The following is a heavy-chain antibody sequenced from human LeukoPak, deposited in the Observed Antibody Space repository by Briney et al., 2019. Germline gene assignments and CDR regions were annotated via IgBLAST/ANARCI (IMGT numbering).Heavy chain of an antibody. V-gene: IGHV1-69*05. Sequence: RASVKVSCKASGGTFSSYAISWVRQAPGQGLEWMGGIIPIFGTANYAQKFQGRVTITTDESTSTAYMELSSLRSEDTAVYYCARDKPNSRGPYSSSSQEIRRDAFDIWGQGTMVTVSS. CDR2: IIPIFGTA. CDR1: GGTFSSYA. D-gene: IGHD6-6*01. CDR3: ARDKPNSRGPYSSSSQEIRRDAFDI. J-gene: IGHJ3*02.